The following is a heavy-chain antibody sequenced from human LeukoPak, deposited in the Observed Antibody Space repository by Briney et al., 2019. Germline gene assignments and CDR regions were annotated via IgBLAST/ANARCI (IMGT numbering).Heavy chain of an antibody. J-gene: IGHJ4*02. CDR2: ISSSGNTI. CDR1: GFTFSNYE. V-gene: IGHV3-48*03. Sequence: GGSLRLSCVASGFTFSNYEVNWVRQAPGRGLEWVSCISSSGNTIYYADSVKGRVTFSRDNAKNSVYLQMNSLRADDTALYYCAILGATRADYWGQGALVTVAS. D-gene: IGHD1-26*01. CDR3: AILGATRADY.